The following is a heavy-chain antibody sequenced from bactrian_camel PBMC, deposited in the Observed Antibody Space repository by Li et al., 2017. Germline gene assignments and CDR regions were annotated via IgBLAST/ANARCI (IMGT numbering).Heavy chain of an antibody. Sequence: HVQLVESGGGSVQAGGSLRLSCAASGYTAIINYMGWIRQSPGNEREVLAAIYTRDGTAHYADSVKGRFTISHDNANDTTFLQMNSLMPEDSAMYYCAVDRGTGCKFRAGTAYWGQGTQVTVS. CDR2: IYTRDGTA. CDR1: GYTAIINY. D-gene: IGHD6*01. V-gene: IGHV3S54*01. CDR3: AVDRGTGCKFRAGTAY. J-gene: IGHJ4*01.